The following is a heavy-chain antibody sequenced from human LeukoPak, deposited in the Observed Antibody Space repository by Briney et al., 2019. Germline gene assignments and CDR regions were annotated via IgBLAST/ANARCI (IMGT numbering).Heavy chain of an antibody. CDR3: AGANYYGMDV. Sequence: AGGSLRLSCATSGFAFSDYWMSWVRQAPGKGLEWVANIKQDGTEKYYVGSVKGRFTISRDNAKNSLYVQMNSLRAEDTAVYYCAGANYYGMDVWGQGTTVTVSS. J-gene: IGHJ6*02. V-gene: IGHV3-7*01. CDR2: IKQDGTEK. CDR1: GFAFSDYW.